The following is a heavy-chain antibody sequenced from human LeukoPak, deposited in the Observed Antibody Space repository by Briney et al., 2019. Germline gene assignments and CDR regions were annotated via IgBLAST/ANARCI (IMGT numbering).Heavy chain of an antibody. CDR2: IYHSGST. Sequence: KSSETLSLTCTVSGGSISSYYWGWIRQPPGKGLEWIGSIYHSGSTYYNPSLKSRVTISVDTSKNQFSLKLSSVTAADTAVYYCAGTIATYYYDSSGYPDYWGQGTLVTVSS. J-gene: IGHJ4*02. V-gene: IGHV4-38-2*02. D-gene: IGHD3-22*01. CDR3: AGTIATYYYDSSGYPDY. CDR1: GGSISSYY.